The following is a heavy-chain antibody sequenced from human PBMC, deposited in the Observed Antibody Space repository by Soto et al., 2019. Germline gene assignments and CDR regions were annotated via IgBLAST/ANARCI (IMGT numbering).Heavy chain of an antibody. Sequence: TGGSLRLSCAASGFTFSSYWMHWVRQAPWKGLVWVSRINSDGSSTSYADSVKGRFTISRDNAKNTLYLQMNSLRAEDTAVYYCARALYDYIWGNYRVPDAFDIWGQGTMVTVSS. CDR1: GFTFSSYW. J-gene: IGHJ3*02. D-gene: IGHD3-16*02. V-gene: IGHV3-74*01. CDR3: ARALYDYIWGNYRVPDAFDI. CDR2: INSDGSST.